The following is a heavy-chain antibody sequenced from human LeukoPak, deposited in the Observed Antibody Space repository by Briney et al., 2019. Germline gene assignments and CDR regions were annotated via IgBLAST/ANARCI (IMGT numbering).Heavy chain of an antibody. J-gene: IGHJ4*02. D-gene: IGHD5-18*01. CDR3: ASPEGGYSYGYVY. CDR1: GYTFTSYY. CDR2: IIPIFGTA. V-gene: IGHV1-69*13. Sequence: SVKVSCKASGYTFTSYYMHWVRQAPGQGLEWMGGIIPIFGTANYAQKFQGRVTITADESTSTAYMELSSLRSEDTAVYYCASPEGGYSYGYVYWGQGTLVTVSS.